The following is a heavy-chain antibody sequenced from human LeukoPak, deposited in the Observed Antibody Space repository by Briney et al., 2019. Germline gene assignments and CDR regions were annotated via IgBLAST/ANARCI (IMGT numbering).Heavy chain of an antibody. V-gene: IGHV4-61*02. CDR3: ARAPIAAAFDY. CDR2: IYTSGST. D-gene: IGHD6-13*01. CDR1: GGSISSGSYY. J-gene: IGHJ4*02. Sequence: SQTLSLTCTVSGGSISSGSYYWSWIRQPAGKGLEWIGRIYTSGSTNYNPSLKSRVTISVDTSKNQFPLKLSSVTAADTAVYYCARAPIAAAFDYWGQGTLVTVSS.